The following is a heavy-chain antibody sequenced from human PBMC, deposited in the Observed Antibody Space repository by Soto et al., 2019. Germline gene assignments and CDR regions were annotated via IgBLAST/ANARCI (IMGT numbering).Heavy chain of an antibody. CDR2: ISYSGST. CDR3: ARDWDSSGLFDP. CDR1: VASFTTYD. J-gene: IGHJ5*02. D-gene: IGHD3-10*01. V-gene: IGHV4-59*01. Sequence: XTLSLPCSVSVASFTTYDWSWIRQPPGKGLEWIGSISYSGSTKYNPSLESRVMISLYTYKNQFSLRLTAVTAADTALYYCARDWDSSGLFDPWGQGALGTVS.